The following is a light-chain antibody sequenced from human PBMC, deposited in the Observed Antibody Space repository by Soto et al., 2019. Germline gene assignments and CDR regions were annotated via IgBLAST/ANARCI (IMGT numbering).Light chain of an antibody. CDR1: SGSVSTSYY. V-gene: IGLV8-61*01. J-gene: IGLJ3*02. CDR3: VLYMGRWV. CDR2: STN. Sequence: QAVVTQEPSFSVSPGRTVTHTCGLSSGSVSTSYYPSWYQQTPGQAPRTLIYSTNTRSSGVPDRFSGSILGNKAALTITGAQADDESDYYCVLYMGRWVFGGGTKLTVL.